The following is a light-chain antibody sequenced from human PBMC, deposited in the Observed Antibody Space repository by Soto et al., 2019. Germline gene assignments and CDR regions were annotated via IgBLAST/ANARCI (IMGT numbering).Light chain of an antibody. V-gene: IGKV3-20*01. CDR1: QSVSIL. CDR3: HQSGGSLSWT. CDR2: DAS. Sequence: EIVMTQSPATLSVSPGERATLSCRASQSVSILLAWYQQKPGQAPRLLIYDASNRATGIPARFSGSGSGTDFTLTISRLEPEDFAVYYCHQSGGSLSWTFGQGTKVDIK. J-gene: IGKJ1*01.